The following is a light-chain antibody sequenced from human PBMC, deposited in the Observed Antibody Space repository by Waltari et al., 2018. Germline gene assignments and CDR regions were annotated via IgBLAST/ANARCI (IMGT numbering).Light chain of an antibody. CDR2: AAS. V-gene: IGKV3-15*01. Sequence: EIMMTQSPATLSLSPGERATLSCRASQSVGSNLAWYQQKLGQAPRLLMFAASTRDPGIPARFRGSGSWTDFTLTIRGLPSEDFALYYCQQYSDWPPWTFGQGTKVEIK. CDR1: QSVGSN. CDR3: QQYSDWPPWT. J-gene: IGKJ1*01.